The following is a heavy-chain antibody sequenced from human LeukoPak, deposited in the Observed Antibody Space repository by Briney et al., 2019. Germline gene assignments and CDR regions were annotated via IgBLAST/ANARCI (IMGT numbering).Heavy chain of an antibody. J-gene: IGHJ6*03. Sequence: SETLSLTCTVSGGSISSGSYYWSWIRQPPGKGLEWIGYIYYSGSTNYNPSLKSRVTISVDTSKNQFSLKLSSVTAADTAVYYCAREAVVVVPPRGYYYYMDVWGKGTTVTVSS. V-gene: IGHV4-61*01. CDR1: GGSISSGSYY. CDR3: AREAVVVVPPRGYYYYMDV. D-gene: IGHD2-2*01. CDR2: IYYSGST.